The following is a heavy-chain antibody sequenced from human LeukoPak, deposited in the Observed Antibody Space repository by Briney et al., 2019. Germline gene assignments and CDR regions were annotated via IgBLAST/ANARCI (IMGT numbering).Heavy chain of an antibody. CDR2: INPSGGST. J-gene: IGHJ5*02. D-gene: IGHD1-26*01. V-gene: IGHV1-46*01. Sequence: ASVKVSCKASGGTFSSYAISWVRQAPGQGLEWMGIINPSGGSTSYAQKFQGRVSMTRDMSTSTVYMELSSLRSEDTAVYYCARGRIVGAPSDWFDPWGQGTLVTVSS. CDR1: GGTFSSYA. CDR3: ARGRIVGAPSDWFDP.